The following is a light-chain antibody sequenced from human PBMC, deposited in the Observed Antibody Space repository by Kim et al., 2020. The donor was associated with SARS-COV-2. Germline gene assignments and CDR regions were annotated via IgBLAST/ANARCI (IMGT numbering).Light chain of an antibody. J-gene: IGLJ2*01. Sequence: SYELTQPPSVSVSPGQTASITCSGDKLGEKYACWYQQKPGQSPVLVIYQDSKRPSGIPARFSGSNSGNTATLTISGTQAMDEADYYCQAWDSSTADVVFG. V-gene: IGLV3-1*01. CDR2: QDS. CDR1: KLGEKY. CDR3: QAWDSSTADVV.